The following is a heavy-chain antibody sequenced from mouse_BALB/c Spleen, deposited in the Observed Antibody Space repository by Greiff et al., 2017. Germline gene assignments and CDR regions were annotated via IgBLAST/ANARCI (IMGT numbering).Heavy chain of an antibody. Sequence: EVKLMESGGGLVKPGGSLKLSCAASGFAFSSYDMSWVRQTPEKRLEWVAYISSGGGSTYYPDTVKGRFTISRDNAKNTLYLQMSSLKSEDTAMYYCARLGEWLLLYFDVWGAGTTVTVSS. CDR3: ARLGEWLLLYFDV. V-gene: IGHV5-12-1*01. D-gene: IGHD2-3*01. CDR1: GFAFSSYD. J-gene: IGHJ1*01. CDR2: ISSGGGST.